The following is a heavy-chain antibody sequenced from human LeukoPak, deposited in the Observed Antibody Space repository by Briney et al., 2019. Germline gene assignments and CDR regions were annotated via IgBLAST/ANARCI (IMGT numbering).Heavy chain of an antibody. J-gene: IGHJ5*02. CDR2: ISAYNGNT. CDR1: GYTFTSYG. CDR3: ARNWYCSSTSCYTNWFDP. D-gene: IGHD2-2*02. V-gene: IGHV1-18*01. Sequence: GASVKVSCKASGYTFTSYGISWVRQAPGQGLEWMGWISAYNGNTNYAQKLQGRVTMTTDTSTSTAYMELSSLRSDDTAVYYCARNWYCSSTSCYTNWFDPWGQGTLVTVSS.